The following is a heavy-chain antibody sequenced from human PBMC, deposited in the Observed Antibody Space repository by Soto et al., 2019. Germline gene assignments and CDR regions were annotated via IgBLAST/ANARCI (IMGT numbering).Heavy chain of an antibody. CDR2: SSPRGDTI. Sequence: HPGGSRRLSWVASGFSLANYPMNWVGQTPGKGLEWISYSSPRGDTIYYADSVEGRFTVSRDNARNSLSLHMSSLRDEDSALYYCAKGPHTNVGWPYYFESWGQGVPVTVSS. CDR1: GFSLANYP. V-gene: IGHV3-48*02. J-gene: IGHJ4*02. D-gene: IGHD6-19*01. CDR3: AKGPHTNVGWPYYFES.